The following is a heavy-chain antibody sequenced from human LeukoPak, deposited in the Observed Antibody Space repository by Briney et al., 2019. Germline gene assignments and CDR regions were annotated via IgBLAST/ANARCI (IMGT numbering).Heavy chain of an antibody. CDR3: VRDLGNWNDELNFGPSD. D-gene: IGHD1-1*01. Sequence: GGSLRLSCAASGFTVSGNYMSWVRQAPGKGLEWVSVIYSRGSTYYADSVKGRFTISRDNSKNTLYLQMNSLRAEDTAVYYCVRDLGNWNDELNFGPSDWGQGTLVTVSS. J-gene: IGHJ4*02. V-gene: IGHV3-66*01. CDR2: IYSRGST. CDR1: GFTVSGNY.